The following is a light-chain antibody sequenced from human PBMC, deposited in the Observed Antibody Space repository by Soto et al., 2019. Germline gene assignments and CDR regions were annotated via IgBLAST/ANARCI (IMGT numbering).Light chain of an antibody. J-gene: IGKJ4*01. Sequence: IVLTQSPGTQSLSPGERATLSWRASQTVTSEYLAWYQQKHGQAPRLLIYGASDRATGIPDRFSASGSGTDGTITISRLEQQDCAIYYCQQYGDSTLTFGGGTKVDI. CDR3: QQYGDSTLT. V-gene: IGKV3-20*01. CDR2: GAS. CDR1: QTVTSEY.